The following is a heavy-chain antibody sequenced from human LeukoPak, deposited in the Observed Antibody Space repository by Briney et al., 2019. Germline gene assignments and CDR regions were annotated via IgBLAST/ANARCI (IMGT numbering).Heavy chain of an antibody. CDR2: LYPGVST. V-gene: IGHV4-4*07. CDR3: ARLKFYDSTGYSPGHYMDV. J-gene: IGHJ6*03. CDR1: GGTIYSYY. D-gene: IGHD3-22*01. Sequence: SETLSLTCAGSGGTIYSYYWSWIRQTAGKGLEWIGRLYPGVSTNYNPSLKSRVTMSVDTSKNQFALKLSAVTAADTAVYYCARLKFYDSTGYSPGHYMDVWGKGTTVTVSS.